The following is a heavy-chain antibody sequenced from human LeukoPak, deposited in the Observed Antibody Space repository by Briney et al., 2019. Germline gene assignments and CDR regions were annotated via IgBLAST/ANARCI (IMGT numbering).Heavy chain of an antibody. CDR3: ARAAGSYGSGSSPLGFDY. Sequence: GGSLRLSCAASGFTFSSYSMNWVRQAPGKGLEWVSSISSSSSYIYYADSVKGRFTISRDNAKNSLYLQMNSLRAEDTAVYYCARAAGSYGSGSSPLGFDYWGQGTLVTVSS. V-gene: IGHV3-21*01. D-gene: IGHD3-10*01. CDR2: ISSSSSYI. CDR1: GFTFSSYS. J-gene: IGHJ4*02.